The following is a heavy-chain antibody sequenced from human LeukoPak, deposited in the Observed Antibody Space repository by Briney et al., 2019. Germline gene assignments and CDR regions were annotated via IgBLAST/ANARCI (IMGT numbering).Heavy chain of an antibody. D-gene: IGHD6-13*01. V-gene: IGHV3-23*01. CDR3: AKGSRGYTNYFFDY. CDR2: ISGSGAST. J-gene: IGHJ4*02. CDR1: GFSFSGYA. Sequence: GGSLRLSCASSGFSFSGYAMNWVRQAPGEGLELVSSISGSGASTFYADSVKGRFITSKDTPSNTVYLQMNSLRAEDTAVYYCAKGSRGYTNYFFDYWGQGTLVTVSS.